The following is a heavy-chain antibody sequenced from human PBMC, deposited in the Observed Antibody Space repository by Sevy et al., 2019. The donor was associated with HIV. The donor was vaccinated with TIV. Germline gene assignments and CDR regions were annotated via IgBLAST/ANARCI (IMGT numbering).Heavy chain of an antibody. CDR3: ARDLAGYYYYGMDV. CDR1: GYTFTGYY. V-gene: IGHV1-2*06. CDR2: INPNSGGT. J-gene: IGHJ6*02. Sequence: GASVKVSCKASGYTFTGYYMHWVRQAPGQGLEWMGRINPNSGGTNYAQKFQGRVTMTRDTSISTAYMELSRLRSDDTAVYYCARDLAGYYYYGMDVWGQGTTVTVSS.